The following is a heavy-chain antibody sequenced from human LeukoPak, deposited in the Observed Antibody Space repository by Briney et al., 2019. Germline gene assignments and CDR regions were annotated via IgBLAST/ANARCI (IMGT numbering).Heavy chain of an antibody. CDR2: ISGSGGST. Sequence: GGSLRLSCAASGFIFSSYAMSWVRQAPGKGLEWVSAISGSGGSTYYADSVKGRFTISRDNSKNTLYLQMNSLRAEDTAVYYCAKGDYDFWSGSGYFDYWGQGTLVTVSS. CDR1: GFIFSSYA. D-gene: IGHD3-3*01. J-gene: IGHJ4*02. V-gene: IGHV3-23*01. CDR3: AKGDYDFWSGSGYFDY.